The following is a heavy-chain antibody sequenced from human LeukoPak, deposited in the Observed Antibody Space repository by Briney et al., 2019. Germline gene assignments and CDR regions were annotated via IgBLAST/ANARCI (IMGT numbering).Heavy chain of an antibody. CDR1: GFTLTTSL. Sequence: GGSLRLSCVGSGFTLTTSLMHWVRQAPGKGLVWVSRINSDGSDTIYADSVKGRFTISRDNAKNTLYLQMNSLRAEDTGIYYCIRLGVTSQNYWGQGTLVTVSS. J-gene: IGHJ4*02. V-gene: IGHV3-74*01. D-gene: IGHD2-21*02. CDR2: INSDGSDT. CDR3: IRLGVTSQNY.